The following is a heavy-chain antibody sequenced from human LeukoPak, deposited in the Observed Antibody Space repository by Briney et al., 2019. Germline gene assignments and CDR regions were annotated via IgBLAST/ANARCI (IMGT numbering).Heavy chain of an antibody. Sequence: PGGSLRLSCAASGFTFSSYEMNWVRQAPGKGLEWVSYISSSGSTIYYADSVKGRFTISRDNAKNSLYLQMNSLRAEDTAVYYCAIAPPADAFDIRGQGTMVTVSS. V-gene: IGHV3-48*03. J-gene: IGHJ3*02. CDR1: GFTFSSYE. CDR3: AIAPPADAFDI. CDR2: ISSSGSTI.